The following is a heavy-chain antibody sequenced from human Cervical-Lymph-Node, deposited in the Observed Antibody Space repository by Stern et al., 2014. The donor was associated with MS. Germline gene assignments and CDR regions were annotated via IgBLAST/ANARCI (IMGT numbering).Heavy chain of an antibody. V-gene: IGHV1-69*01. D-gene: IGHD3-22*01. J-gene: IGHJ6*02. CDR3: ARSSRRYSYYSSGYWDYSMDV. CDR1: GGTFTNYV. Sequence: VQLVQSGPEVKKPGSSVKVSCNASGGTFTNYVISWVRQAPGQGLEWMGGVIPVFDTAKFAQKFQGRVTIIADESTSTVNMALSSLRSEDTAVYYCARSSRRYSYYSSGYWDYSMDVWGQGTTVTVSS. CDR2: VIPVFDTA.